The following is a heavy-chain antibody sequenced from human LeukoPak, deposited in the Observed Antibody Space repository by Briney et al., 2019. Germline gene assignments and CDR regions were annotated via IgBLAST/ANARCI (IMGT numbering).Heavy chain of an antibody. J-gene: IGHJ4*02. D-gene: IGHD3-9*01. CDR3: AKWGDYDILTGYYDSDY. CDR2: VSGRDDST. V-gene: IGHV3-23*01. CDR1: GFTFRNYA. Sequence: PGASLRLSCAASGFTFRNYAMSWVRQAPGKGLEWVSAVSGRDDSTYYADSVKGRFTISRDNSKNTLYLQMNSLRAEDTAVYYCAKWGDYDILTGYYDSDYWGQGTPVTVSS.